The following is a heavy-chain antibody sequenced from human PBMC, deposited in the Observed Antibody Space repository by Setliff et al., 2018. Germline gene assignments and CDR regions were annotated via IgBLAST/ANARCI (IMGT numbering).Heavy chain of an antibody. V-gene: IGHV1-69*06. Sequence: GASVKVSCKASGGTFSSYDISWVRQAPGQGLEWMGRIIPIFGTANYAQKFQGRVTITADKSTSTAYMELSRLRSEDTAVYYCARYSNDFWSGYYAFDIWGQGTMVTVSS. D-gene: IGHD3-3*01. CDR1: GGTFSSYD. J-gene: IGHJ3*02. CDR3: ARYSNDFWSGYYAFDI. CDR2: IIPIFGTA.